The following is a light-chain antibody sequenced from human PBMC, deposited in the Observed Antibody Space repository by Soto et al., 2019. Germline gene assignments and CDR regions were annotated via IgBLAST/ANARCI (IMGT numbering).Light chain of an antibody. CDR1: QSISNH. J-gene: IGKJ4*01. Sequence: DIQMTQSPSSLSASVEDRVIITCRASQSISNHLNWYQQKPGKAPKLLIFAASSLQSGVPSRFSGSGSGTDFTLTTSSLQPEDFATYYCQQLNSYPLTFGGGTKVDIK. CDR3: QQLNSYPLT. V-gene: IGKV1-39*01. CDR2: AAS.